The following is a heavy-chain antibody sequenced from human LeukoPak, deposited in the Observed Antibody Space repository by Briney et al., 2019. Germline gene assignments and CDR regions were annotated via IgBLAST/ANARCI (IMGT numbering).Heavy chain of an antibody. D-gene: IGHD3-9*01. Sequence: SETLSLTCTVSDGSISSFYWGWIRQPAGKGLENIGVIYHTGSTNYNPSLKSRVTISVDTSKNQFSLKLSSVTAADTAVYYCARGRPGVLRYFDGGDYWGQGTLVTVSS. CDR1: DGSISSFY. CDR3: ARGRPGVLRYFDGGDY. V-gene: IGHV4-4*07. CDR2: IYHTGST. J-gene: IGHJ4*02.